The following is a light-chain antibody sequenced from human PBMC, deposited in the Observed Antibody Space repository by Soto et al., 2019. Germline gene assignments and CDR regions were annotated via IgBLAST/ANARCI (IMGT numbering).Light chain of an antibody. CDR2: VAS. V-gene: IGKV3-15*01. CDR3: QHYNDWPPWT. Sequence: EIAMTQSPVTLYVSPGERATLSCRASQSVISNLGWYQHKPGQAPRLLIYVASTKATGVPARFSGSGSGTEVTLTISSLQSEDFAVYYCQHYNDWPPWTFGQGNKVEIK. J-gene: IGKJ1*01. CDR1: QSVISN.